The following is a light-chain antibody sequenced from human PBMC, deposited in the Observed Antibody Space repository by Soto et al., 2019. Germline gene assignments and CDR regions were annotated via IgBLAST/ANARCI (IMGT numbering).Light chain of an antibody. CDR1: QSVSSY. CDR2: DAS. J-gene: IGKJ1*01. Sequence: DIVLTQSPVTLSLSPGERATLSCRASQSVSSYLAWYQQKPGQAPRLLIYDASNRATGIPARFSVSGSGTDITLTISSLEPEDFAVYYCQQRSNWPTFGQGTKVDIK. V-gene: IGKV3-11*01. CDR3: QQRSNWPT.